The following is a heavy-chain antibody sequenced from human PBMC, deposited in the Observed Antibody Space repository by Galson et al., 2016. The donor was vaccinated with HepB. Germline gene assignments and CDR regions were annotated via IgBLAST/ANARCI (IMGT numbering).Heavy chain of an antibody. CDR2: LSHDGVTK. Sequence: SLRLSCAGSGFIFNSHAMSWVRQAPGKGLEWVAVLSHDGVTKFYADSVRARFTISRDKSKTTVYLQMDGLSAEDTAVYYCAREWELGGYFDYWGQGTLVTVSS. CDR1: GFIFNSHA. J-gene: IGHJ4*02. CDR3: AREWELGGYFDY. D-gene: IGHD1-26*01. V-gene: IGHV3-30-3*01.